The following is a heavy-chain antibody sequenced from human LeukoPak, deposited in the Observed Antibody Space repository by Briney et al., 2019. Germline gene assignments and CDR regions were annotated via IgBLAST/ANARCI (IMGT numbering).Heavy chain of an antibody. D-gene: IGHD6-13*01. CDR1: GFTFSSYS. V-gene: IGHV3-48*01. CDR2: ISSSSSTI. Sequence: GGSLRLSCAASGFTFSSYSMNWVRQAPGKGLEWVSYISSSSSTIYYADSVKGRFTISRDNAKNSLYLQMNSLRAEDTAVYYCARDISGYSSRGDIDYWGQGTLVAVSS. J-gene: IGHJ4*02. CDR3: ARDISGYSSRGDIDY.